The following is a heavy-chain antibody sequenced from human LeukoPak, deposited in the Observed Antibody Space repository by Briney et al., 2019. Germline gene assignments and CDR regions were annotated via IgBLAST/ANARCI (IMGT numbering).Heavy chain of an antibody. CDR2: ISSSGGTI. J-gene: IGHJ4*02. CDR3: AREVLSTGFPIGTYYYDSSGYRRHFDY. D-gene: IGHD3-22*01. Sequence: PGGSLRLSCAASGFTFSSYEMNWVRQAPGKGLEWVSYISSSGGTIYYADSVKGRFTISRDNAKNSLYLQMSSLRAEDTAVYYCAREVLSTGFPIGTYYYDSSGYRRHFDYWGQGTLVTVSS. CDR1: GFTFSSYE. V-gene: IGHV3-48*03.